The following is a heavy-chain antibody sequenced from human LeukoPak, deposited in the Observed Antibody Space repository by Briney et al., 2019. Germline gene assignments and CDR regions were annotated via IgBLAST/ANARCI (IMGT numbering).Heavy chain of an antibody. V-gene: IGHV3-74*01. J-gene: IGHJ4*02. CDR1: GFTFDTYW. Sequence: PGGSLRLSCAASGFTFDTYWMHWVRQAPGKGLVWVSRINSDGSTTTYADSVKGRFTISRDNAKNTLYLQMNSLRDEDTAVYYCASDKRELGYFDYWGQGTLVTVSS. CDR2: INSDGSTT. CDR3: ASDKRELGYFDY. D-gene: IGHD1-7*01.